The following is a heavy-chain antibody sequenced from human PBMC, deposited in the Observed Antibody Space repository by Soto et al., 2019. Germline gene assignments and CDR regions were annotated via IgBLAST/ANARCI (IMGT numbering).Heavy chain of an antibody. D-gene: IGHD3-22*01. Sequence: ASVKVSCKASGYTLTSYAMHWVRQAPGQRLEWMGWINAGNGNTKYSQTFQGRVTISSDTSASTAYMELSGLRSDDTAMYFCARGRKYYDSSGYYYVGPFDYWGQGTLVTVSS. CDR3: ARGRKYYDSSGYYYVGPFDY. CDR1: GYTLTSYA. J-gene: IGHJ4*02. V-gene: IGHV1-3*01. CDR2: INAGNGNT.